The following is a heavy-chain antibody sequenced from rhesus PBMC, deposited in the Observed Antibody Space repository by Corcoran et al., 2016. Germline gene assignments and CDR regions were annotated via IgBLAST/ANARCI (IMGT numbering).Heavy chain of an antibody. CDR3: ASPPAQYKQQFDY. CDR1: GVSFSSYW. CDR2: IYGSSGSN. Sequence: QVQLQESGPGLVKPSETLSLTCAVSGVSFSSYWWGWIRQPPGKGLEGIGSIYGSSGSNEYTHSLKSRATISRDTSKNQFSMKLSSGTAADTAVYYCASPPAQYKQQFDYWGQGVLVTVSS. J-gene: IGHJ4*01. D-gene: IGHD6-19*01. V-gene: IGHV4-160*01.